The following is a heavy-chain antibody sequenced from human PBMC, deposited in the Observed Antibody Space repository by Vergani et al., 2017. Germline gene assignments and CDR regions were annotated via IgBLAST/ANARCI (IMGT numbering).Heavy chain of an antibody. CDR3: ASGTEHENTGYSSWFDP. J-gene: IGHJ5*02. Sequence: QVQLQESGPGLVKPSQTLSLTCTVSGGSISSGGYYWSWIRQHPGKGLEWIGYIYYSGSTNYNPSLKSRVTISVDTSKNQFSLKLSSVTAADTAVYYCASGTEHENTGYSSWFDPWGQGTLVTVSS. CDR2: IYYSGST. D-gene: IGHD6-19*01. V-gene: IGHV4-31*03. CDR1: GGSISSGGYY.